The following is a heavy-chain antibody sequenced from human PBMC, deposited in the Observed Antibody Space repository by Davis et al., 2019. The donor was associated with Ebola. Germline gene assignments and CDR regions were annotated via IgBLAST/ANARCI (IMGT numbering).Heavy chain of an antibody. V-gene: IGHV1-69*06. CDR3: ARVECSSTSCYTWNWFDP. Sequence: SVKVSCKASGGTFSSYAISWVRQAPGQGLEWMGGIIPIFGTANYAQKFQGRATITADKSTSTAYMELSSLRSEDTAVYYCARVECSSTSCYTWNWFDPWGQGTLVTVSS. CDR1: GGTFSSYA. D-gene: IGHD2-2*02. CDR2: IIPIFGTA. J-gene: IGHJ5*02.